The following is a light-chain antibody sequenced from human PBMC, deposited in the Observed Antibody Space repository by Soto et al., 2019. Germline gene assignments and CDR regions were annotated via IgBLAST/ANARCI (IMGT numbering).Light chain of an antibody. J-gene: IGKJ5*01. V-gene: IGKV3D-15*01. CDR2: DAS. CDR1: QSVTTR. CDR3: QQYNNWPAIT. Sequence: IVLTQSPGTLSLSPVERVTLSCRASQSVTTRLAWYQHKPGQAPRLLIYDASTRATGIPATFSGSGSGTQFTLTISSLQSEDFAVYYCQQYNNWPAITFGQGTRLEI.